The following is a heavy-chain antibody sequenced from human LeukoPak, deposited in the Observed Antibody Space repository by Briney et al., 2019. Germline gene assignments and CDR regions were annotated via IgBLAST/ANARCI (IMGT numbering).Heavy chain of an antibody. CDR3: AKGGRSGYDFRAFDY. D-gene: IGHD5-12*01. V-gene: IGHV3-30*18. J-gene: IGHJ4*02. Sequence: PGGSLRLSCAASGFTFSSYGMHWVRQAPGKGLEWVAVLSYDGSNKYYADPVKGRFTISRDNSKNTLYLQMNSLRVEDTAVYYCAKGGRSGYDFRAFDYWGQGTLVTVSS. CDR1: GFTFSSYG. CDR2: LSYDGSNK.